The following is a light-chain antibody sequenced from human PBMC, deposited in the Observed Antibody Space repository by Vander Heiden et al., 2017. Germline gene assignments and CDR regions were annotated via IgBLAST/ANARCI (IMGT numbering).Light chain of an antibody. V-gene: IGLV3-25*03. Sequence: SYELTQPPSVSVSPGQTARITCSGDALPKQYAYWYQQKPGQAPVLVIYKDRERPSGIPGRFSGSSSGTTVTLTIRGVQAEDEADYYLQAADSSGWVFGGGTKLTVL. CDR1: ALPKQY. CDR3: QAADSSGWV. J-gene: IGLJ3*02. CDR2: KDR.